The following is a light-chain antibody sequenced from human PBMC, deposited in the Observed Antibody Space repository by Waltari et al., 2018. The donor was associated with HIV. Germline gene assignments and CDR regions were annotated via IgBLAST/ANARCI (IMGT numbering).Light chain of an antibody. CDR3: FSDAGNNFLL. J-gene: IGLJ2*01. CDR1: SSDIGLYNF. Sequence: QSALTQPPSASGSPGQSVTISCAGTSSDIGLYNFVSWYQHHPGKAPKLMISDVSRRPSGVPDRFSGSKSGNTASLTVSGLQADDEATYYCFSDAGNNFLLFGGGTKLTVL. V-gene: IGLV2-8*01. CDR2: DVS.